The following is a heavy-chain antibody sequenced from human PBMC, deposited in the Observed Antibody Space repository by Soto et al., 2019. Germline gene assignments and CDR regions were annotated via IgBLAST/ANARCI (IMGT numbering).Heavy chain of an antibody. CDR3: ARGDYDFWSGPGNWFDP. J-gene: IGHJ5*02. Sequence: RGESLKISCKGSGYSFTSYWIGWVRQMPGKGLEWMGIIYPGDSDTRYSPSFQGQVTISADKSISTAYLQWSSLKASDTAMYYCARGDYDFWSGPGNWFDPWGQGTLVTVSS. D-gene: IGHD3-3*01. CDR1: GYSFTSYW. V-gene: IGHV5-51*01. CDR2: IYPGDSDT.